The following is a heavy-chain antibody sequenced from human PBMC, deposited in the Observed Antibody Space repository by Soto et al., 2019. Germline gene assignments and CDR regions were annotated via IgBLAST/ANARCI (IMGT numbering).Heavy chain of an antibody. D-gene: IGHD6-6*01. V-gene: IGHV3-74*01. Sequence: EVQLVESGGGLVQPGGSLRLSCAASGFTFSSYWMHWVRQAPGKGLVWVSRINSGGSSTSYADSVKGRFTISRDNAKNALYLKMNSLRAEGTAVYYCAVPYLYSSSTFDVWGQGTKVTVSS. CDR3: AVPYLYSSSTFDV. CDR1: GFTFSSYW. J-gene: IGHJ3*01. CDR2: INSGGSST.